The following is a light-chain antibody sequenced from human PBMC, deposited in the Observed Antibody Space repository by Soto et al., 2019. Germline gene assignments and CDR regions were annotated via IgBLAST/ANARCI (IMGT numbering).Light chain of an antibody. J-gene: IGKJ5*01. CDR1: QGIGSD. CDR2: DAS. CDR3: QQFKYYPIT. V-gene: IGKV1D-13*01. Sequence: AIQLTQSPSSLSASIEDRVTITCRASQGIGSDLAWYQQKPGKPPKVLIYDASSLESGVPSRFIGSGSGTLFTLTITSLQPEDFATYYCQQFKYYPITFGQGTRLEIK.